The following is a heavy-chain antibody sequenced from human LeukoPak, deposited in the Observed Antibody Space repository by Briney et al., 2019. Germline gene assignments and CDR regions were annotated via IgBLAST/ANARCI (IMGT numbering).Heavy chain of an antibody. V-gene: IGHV1-8*01. Sequence: GASVKVSCKASGYTFTSYDINWVRQATGQGLEWMGWMNPNSGNTGYAQKFQGRVTMTRNTSISTAYMELSGLRSEDTAVYYWARGGGGDMNGYDPFDYWGQGTLVTVSS. CDR3: ARGGGGDMNGYDPFDY. D-gene: IGHD5-12*01. J-gene: IGHJ4*02. CDR2: MNPNSGNT. CDR1: GYTFTSYD.